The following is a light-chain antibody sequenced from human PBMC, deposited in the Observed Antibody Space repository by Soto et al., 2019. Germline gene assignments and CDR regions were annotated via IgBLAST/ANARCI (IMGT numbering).Light chain of an antibody. CDR3: GSYTSSTSYV. CDR1: SSDVGGYKY. J-gene: IGLJ1*01. CDR2: DVS. Sequence: QSALTQPASVSGSPGQSITISCTGTSSDVGGYKYVSWYQQPPGKAPKVVIYDVSYRPSGVSNRFSGSKSGNTASLTISGLQAEDEAEYYCGSYTSSTSYVFGTGTQLTVL. V-gene: IGLV2-14*03.